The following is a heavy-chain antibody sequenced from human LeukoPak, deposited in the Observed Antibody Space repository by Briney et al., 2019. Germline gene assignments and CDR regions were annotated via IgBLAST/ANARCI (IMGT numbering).Heavy chain of an antibody. CDR3: AGSYYDILTGYPIYFDY. Sequence: KTSETLSLTCTVSSGSISSYYWSWIRQPPGKGLEWIGYIYYSGSTNYNPSLKSRVTISVDTSKNQFSLKLSSVTAADTAVYYCAGSYYDILTGYPIYFDYWGQGTLVTVSS. J-gene: IGHJ4*02. CDR2: IYYSGST. CDR1: SGSISSYY. D-gene: IGHD3-9*01. V-gene: IGHV4-59*01.